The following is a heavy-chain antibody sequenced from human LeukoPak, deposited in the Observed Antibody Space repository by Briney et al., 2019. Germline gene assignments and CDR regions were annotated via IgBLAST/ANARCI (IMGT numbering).Heavy chain of an antibody. Sequence: GGSLRLSCAASGFTVSNNYMSWVRQAPVKGLEWVSLIYSGDSTYYADSVKGRFTISRDNSKNTLYLQMNSLRAEDTAMYYCARESDAFDIWGQGTMVTVSS. J-gene: IGHJ3*02. CDR2: IYSGDST. CDR1: GFTVSNNY. V-gene: IGHV3-53*01. CDR3: ARESDAFDI.